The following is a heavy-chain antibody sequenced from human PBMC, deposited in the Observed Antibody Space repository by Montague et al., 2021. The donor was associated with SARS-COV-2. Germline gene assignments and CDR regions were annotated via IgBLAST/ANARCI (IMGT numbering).Heavy chain of an antibody. Sequence: SLSLSCAVSGFIFSTYGMHWVRQAPGKGLEWVAVIWYDGSNKYYADSVKGRFTISRDNSKNTLYLQMNSLRAEDTAVYYCARDRDYYDSSGHYYEIDYWGQGTLVTVSS. CDR3: ARDRDYYDSSGHYYEIDY. V-gene: IGHV3-33*08. J-gene: IGHJ4*02. CDR2: IWYDGSNK. D-gene: IGHD3-22*01. CDR1: GFIFSTYG.